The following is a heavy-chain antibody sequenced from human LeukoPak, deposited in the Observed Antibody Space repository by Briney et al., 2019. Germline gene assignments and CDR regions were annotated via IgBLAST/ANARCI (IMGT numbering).Heavy chain of an antibody. V-gene: IGHV1-2*02. CDR3: ARDVKGQDY. Sequence: ASVKVSCKASGYTITAYYMHWVRQAPGQGLEWMGWINPNSGDTKIAQKFQGRVTMTRDTSINTAYMELSSLRSDDTAVYYCARDVKGQDYWGQGTLVTVSS. J-gene: IGHJ4*02. CDR2: INPNSGDT. CDR1: GYTITAYY.